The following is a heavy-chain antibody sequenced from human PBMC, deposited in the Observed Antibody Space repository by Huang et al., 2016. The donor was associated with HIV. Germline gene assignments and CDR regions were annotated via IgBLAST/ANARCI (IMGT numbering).Heavy chain of an antibody. CDR1: GYKFSSYW. Sequence: EVQLVQSGAEVRKPGESLSISCKTSGYKFSSYWIAWVRQTPGRGLEWRGSTYPDYDETSSSLSCERHVTMSVGKSNNPAFLQWGGLKASDSALYFCTRLFPELESFYTPLYRGGTHNWFDPWGQGTLVIVS. CDR3: TRLFPELESFYTPLYRGGTHNWFDP. D-gene: IGHD3-10*01. V-gene: IGHV5-51*01. CDR2: TYPDYDET. J-gene: IGHJ5*02.